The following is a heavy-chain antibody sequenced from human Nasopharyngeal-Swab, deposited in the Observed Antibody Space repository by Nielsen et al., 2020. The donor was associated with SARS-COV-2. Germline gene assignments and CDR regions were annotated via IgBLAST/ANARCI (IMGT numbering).Heavy chain of an antibody. CDR1: GGSISSYY. J-gene: IGHJ5*02. CDR3: ARRTTVTTATPGFDP. Sequence: SETLSLTCTVSGGSISSYYWSWIRQPPGKGLEWIGYIYYSGSTNYNPSLKSRVTISVDTSKNQFSLKLNSVNAADTAVYYCARRTTVTTATPGFDPWGQGTLVTVSS. V-gene: IGHV4-59*08. D-gene: IGHD4-17*01. CDR2: IYYSGST.